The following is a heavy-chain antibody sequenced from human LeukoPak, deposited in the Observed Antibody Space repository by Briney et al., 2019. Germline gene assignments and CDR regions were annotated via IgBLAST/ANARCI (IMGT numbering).Heavy chain of an antibody. CDR1: GYTFTGYY. V-gene: IGHV1-2*02. CDR2: INPNSGGT. Sequence: ASVKVSCKASGYTFTGYYMHWVRQAPGQGLEWMGWINPNSGGTNYAQKFQGRVTMTRDTSISTAYMELRSLRSDDTAVYYCARDDSSGWPYYFDYWGQGTLVTVSS. CDR3: ARDDSSGWPYYFDY. J-gene: IGHJ4*02. D-gene: IGHD6-19*01.